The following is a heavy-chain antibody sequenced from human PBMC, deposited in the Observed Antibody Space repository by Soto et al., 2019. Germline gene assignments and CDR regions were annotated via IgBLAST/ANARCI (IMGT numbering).Heavy chain of an antibody. D-gene: IGHD2-15*01. CDR3: AKVFCSGGSCPTYYSYMDV. V-gene: IGHV3-23*01. Sequence: EVQLLESGGGLVQPGGSLTLSCAASGFTFTNYDMRWVRQPPGKGLEWVSVIRSRGGSTNYAGSVKGRFTVSRDNSKNTLYLQINRLRAEDTAVYYCAKVFCSGGSCPTYYSYMDVWGKGTTVTVSS. J-gene: IGHJ6*03. CDR2: IRSRGGST. CDR1: GFTFTNYD.